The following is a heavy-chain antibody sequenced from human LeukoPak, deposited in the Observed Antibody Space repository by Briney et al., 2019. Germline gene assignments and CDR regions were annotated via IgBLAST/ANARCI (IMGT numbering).Heavy chain of an antibody. CDR3: ARGGRGYQRDWFDR. CDR1: GYTFTGYY. J-gene: IGHJ5*02. CDR2: IDPDSGGT. V-gene: IGHV1-2*04. D-gene: IGHD1-26*01. Sequence: GASVKVSCKASGYTFTGYYIHWVRQAPGQGLEWMGWIDPDSGGTNYAQKFQDWVTMTRDTSISTAYMELSRLRSDDTAVYFCARGGRGYQRDWFDRWGQGTLVTVSS.